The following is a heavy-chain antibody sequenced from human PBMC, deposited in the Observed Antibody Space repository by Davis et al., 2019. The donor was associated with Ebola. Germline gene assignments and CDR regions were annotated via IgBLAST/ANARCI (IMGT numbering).Heavy chain of an antibody. V-gene: IGHV3-11*05. Sequence: PGGSLRLSCAASGFTFSDYYMSWIRQAPGKGLEYISYISLSSYTNYAEAVKGRFTISRDNAKKSLYLQMNSLRVEDTAIYYCTRDRAYKCFDLWGQGTLVTVSS. CDR1: GFTFSDYY. CDR3: TRDRAYKCFDL. J-gene: IGHJ5*02. CDR2: ISLSSYT.